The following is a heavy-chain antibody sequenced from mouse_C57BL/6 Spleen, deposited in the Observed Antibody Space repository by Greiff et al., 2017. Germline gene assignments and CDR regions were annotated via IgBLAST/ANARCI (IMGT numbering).Heavy chain of an antibody. CDR3: ASGLGGFDY. Sequence: EVQLQQSGPELVKPGASVKISCKASGYTFTDYYMNWVKQSHGKSLEWIGDINPNNGGTSYNQKFKGKATLTVDKSSSTAYMELRSLTSEDSAVYYCASGLGGFDYWAKAPLSQSPQ. CDR2: INPNNGGT. J-gene: IGHJ2*01. CDR1: GYTFTDYY. V-gene: IGHV1-26*01. D-gene: IGHD4-1*01.